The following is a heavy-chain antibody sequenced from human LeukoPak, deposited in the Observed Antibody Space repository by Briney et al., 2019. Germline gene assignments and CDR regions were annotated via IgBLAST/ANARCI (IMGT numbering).Heavy chain of an antibody. D-gene: IGHD4-11*01. CDR1: GFTFSNYT. CDR2: ISGNGGRT. Sequence: GGSLRPSCSASGFTFSNYTMHWVREAPGKGLEYVSGISGNGGRTYYGDSVKGRLTISRDNSKNTLYLQMSSLRAEDTAVYYCVKQYSYSNAFDIWGQGTMVTVSS. CDR3: VKQYSYSNAFDI. V-gene: IGHV3-64D*09. J-gene: IGHJ3*02.